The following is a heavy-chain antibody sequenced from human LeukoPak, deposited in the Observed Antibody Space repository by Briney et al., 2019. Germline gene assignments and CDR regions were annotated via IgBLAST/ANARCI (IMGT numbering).Heavy chain of an antibody. CDR1: GYTFTGYY. J-gene: IGHJ3*02. Sequence: ASVKVSCKASGYTFTGYYMHWVRQAPGQGLEWMGWINPNSGGTNYAQKFQGRVTMTRDTSISTAYMELSRLRSDDTAVYYCARVPRGYCSGGSCSYRAFDIWGQGTMVTVSS. CDR3: ARVPRGYCSGGSCSYRAFDI. V-gene: IGHV1-2*02. CDR2: INPNSGGT. D-gene: IGHD2-15*01.